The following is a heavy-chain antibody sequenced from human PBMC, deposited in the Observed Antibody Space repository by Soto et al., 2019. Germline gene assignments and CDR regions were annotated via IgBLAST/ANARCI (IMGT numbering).Heavy chain of an antibody. Sequence: ASVKVSCKGFGYSFMKYGINWVRQAPGQGLEWVGWISPYSGYTHSAQKFHGRLTLTTDSAASTAYMELRILRSADTALYYCAREASVLIPAAQPSRFDSWGQGTLVTVSS. CDR3: AREASVLIPAAQPSRFDS. V-gene: IGHV1-18*01. CDR2: ISPYSGYT. D-gene: IGHD2-2*01. J-gene: IGHJ4*02. CDR1: GYSFMKYG.